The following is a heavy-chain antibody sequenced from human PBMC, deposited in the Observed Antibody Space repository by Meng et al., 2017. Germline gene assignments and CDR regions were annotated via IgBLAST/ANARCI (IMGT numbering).Heavy chain of an antibody. CDR1: GGTFSSYA. Sequence: SVKVSCKASGGTFSSYAISWVRQAPGQGLEWMGGIIPIFGTANYAQKFQGRVTITADKSTSTAYMELSSLRSEDTAVYYCARALFGIVVVITTGLGYWGQGNQVNGAS. V-gene: IGHV1-69*06. D-gene: IGHD3-22*01. CDR3: ARALFGIVVVITTGLGY. J-gene: IGHJ4*02. CDR2: IIPIFGTA.